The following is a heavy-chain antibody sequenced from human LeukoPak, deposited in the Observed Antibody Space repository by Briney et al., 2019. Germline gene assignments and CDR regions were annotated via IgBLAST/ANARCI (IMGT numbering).Heavy chain of an antibody. D-gene: IGHD2-8*01. J-gene: IGHJ4*02. CDR2: ISTYNANT. CDR3: AREECSIGVCYPSGY. CDR1: GYSFTSYG. V-gene: IGHV1-18*01. Sequence: ASVKVSCKASGYSFTSYGISWVRQAPGQGLEWMGWISTYNANTNYALKLQGRVTLTTDTSTSTAYMELKSLRSDDTAVYYCAREECSIGVCYPSGYWGQGTLVTVSS.